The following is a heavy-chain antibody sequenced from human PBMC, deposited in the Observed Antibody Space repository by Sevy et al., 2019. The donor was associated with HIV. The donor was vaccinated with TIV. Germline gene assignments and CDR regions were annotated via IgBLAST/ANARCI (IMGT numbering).Heavy chain of an antibody. V-gene: IGHV3-23*01. CDR3: AKPPSYHDVLHYYGMDV. CDR1: GFTFGSYG. Sequence: GGSLRLSCVGSGFTFGSYGMSWVRQPPGKGLEWVSSISFSGVATFYADSVRGRFTISRDNSKNLLYLQMNSLRAEDTAIYLNAKPPSYHDVLHYYGMDVWGQGTTVTVSS. J-gene: IGHJ6*02. CDR2: ISFSGVAT. D-gene: IGHD3-10*02.